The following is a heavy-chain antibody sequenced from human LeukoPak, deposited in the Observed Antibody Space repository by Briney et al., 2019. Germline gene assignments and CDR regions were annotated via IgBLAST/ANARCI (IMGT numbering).Heavy chain of an antibody. CDR2: ISGSGGST. Sequence: PGGSLRLSCAASGFTFSSYAMSWVRQAPGKGLEWVSAISGSGGSTYYPDSVKGRFTISRDNSKNTLYLQMNSLRAEDTAVYYCAKRSLIAGGGSFDYWGQGTLVTVSS. CDR1: GFTFSSYA. V-gene: IGHV3-23*01. D-gene: IGHD3-16*01. J-gene: IGHJ4*02. CDR3: AKRSLIAGGGSFDY.